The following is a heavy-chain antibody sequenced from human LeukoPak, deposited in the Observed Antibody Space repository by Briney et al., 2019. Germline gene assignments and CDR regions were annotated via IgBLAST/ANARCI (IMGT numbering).Heavy chain of an antibody. V-gene: IGHV1-18*01. CDR2: ISAYNGNT. J-gene: IGHJ4*02. CDR1: GYTFTSYG. D-gene: IGHD6-19*01. CDR3: ARVLVPSGNGWIDY. Sequence: ASAKVSCKASGYTFTSYGISWVRQAPGQGLEWMGWISAYNGNTNYAQKLQGRVTMTTDTSTSTAYMELRSLRSDDTAVYYCARVLVPSGNGWIDYWGQGTLVTVSS.